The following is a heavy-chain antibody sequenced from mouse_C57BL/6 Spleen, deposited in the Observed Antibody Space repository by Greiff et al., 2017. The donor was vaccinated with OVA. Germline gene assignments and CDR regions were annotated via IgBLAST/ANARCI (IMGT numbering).Heavy chain of an antibody. V-gene: IGHV1-18*01. Sequence: VQLQQSGPELVKPGASVQIPCKASGYTFTDYNMDWVKQSHGKSLEWIGDINPNNGGTIYNQKFKGKATLTVDKSSSTAYMGLRSLTSEDTAVYYGARRYDYDEAWFAYWGQGTLVTVSA. D-gene: IGHD2-4*01. CDR2: INPNNGGT. CDR1: GYTFTDYN. CDR3: ARRYDYDEAWFAY. J-gene: IGHJ3*01.